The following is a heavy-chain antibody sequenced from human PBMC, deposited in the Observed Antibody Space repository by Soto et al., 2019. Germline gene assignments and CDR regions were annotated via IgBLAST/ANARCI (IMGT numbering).Heavy chain of an antibody. V-gene: IGHV3-48*02. D-gene: IGHD3-10*01. Sequence: GGSLRLSCVASGFTFSSHSMNWVRQAPGKGLEWVSYISGGSKSIYYAASVKGRFTISRDNAKNSLYLEMNSLRDEDTAGYSCVRDSRRGYGMDVWGPGTTVTVSS. CDR3: VRDSRRGYGMDV. J-gene: IGHJ6*02. CDR1: GFTFSSHS. CDR2: ISGGSKSI.